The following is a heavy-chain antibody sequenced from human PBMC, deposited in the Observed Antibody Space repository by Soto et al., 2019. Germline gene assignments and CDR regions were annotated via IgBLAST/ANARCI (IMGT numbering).Heavy chain of an antibody. Sequence: EVQLLESGGGLVQPGGSLRLSCAASGFSFNSYAMSWVRQAPGKGLEWVSGISGSGGSTYYANSVKGRFTISRDNSKNTLYLQMNSLRDVDTAVYYCAKDSTAYSSSYDFDSWGQGNLFTVSS. D-gene: IGHD6-6*01. CDR3: AKDSTAYSSSYDFDS. CDR2: ISGSGGST. V-gene: IGHV3-23*01. CDR1: GFSFNSYA. J-gene: IGHJ4*02.